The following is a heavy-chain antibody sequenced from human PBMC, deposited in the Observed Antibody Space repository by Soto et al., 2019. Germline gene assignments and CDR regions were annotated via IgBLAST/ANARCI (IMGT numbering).Heavy chain of an antibody. D-gene: IGHD3-22*01. CDR3: ARAAPYYYDSSGAFDY. J-gene: IGHJ4*02. V-gene: IGHV1-2*04. CDR2: INPNSGGT. CDR1: GYTFTGYY. Sequence: ASVKVSCKASGYTFTGYYMHWVRQAPGQGLEWMGWINPNSGGTNYAQKFQGWVTMTRDTSISTAYMELSRLRSDDTAVYYCARAAPYYYDSSGAFDYWGQGTLVTVSS.